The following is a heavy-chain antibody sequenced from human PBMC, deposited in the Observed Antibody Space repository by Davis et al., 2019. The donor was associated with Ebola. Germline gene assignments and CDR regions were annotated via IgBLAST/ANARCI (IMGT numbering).Heavy chain of an antibody. V-gene: IGHV4-31*02. CDR3: ARGLRYDSSGYDYYFYMDV. CDR1: GGSISRGGSY. CDR2: IYYSGST. J-gene: IGHJ6*03. D-gene: IGHD3-22*01. Sequence: SCTVSGGSISRGGSYWTWIRQHPGKGLEWIGYIYYSGSTYYKPSLKSRVTISLDTSKNQFSLNLYSVTAADTAVYYCARGLRYDSSGYDYYFYMDVWGKGTTVTVAS.